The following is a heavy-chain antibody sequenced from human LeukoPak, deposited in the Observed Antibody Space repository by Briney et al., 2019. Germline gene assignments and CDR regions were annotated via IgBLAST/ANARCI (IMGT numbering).Heavy chain of an antibody. Sequence: GGSLRLSCAASGFTFSSYAMHWVRQAPGKGLEYVSAISSNGGSTYYANSVKGRFTISRDNSKNTLYLQMGSLRAEDTAVYYCARGDTFLDYWGQGTLVTVSS. CDR1: GFTFSSYA. D-gene: IGHD2/OR15-2a*01. V-gene: IGHV3-64*01. CDR2: ISSNGGST. CDR3: ARGDTFLDY. J-gene: IGHJ4*02.